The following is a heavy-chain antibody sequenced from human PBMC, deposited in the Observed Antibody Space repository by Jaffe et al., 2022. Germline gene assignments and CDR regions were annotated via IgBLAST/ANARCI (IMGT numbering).Heavy chain of an antibody. Sequence: QVQLQESGPGLVKPSETLSLTCAVSGYSISSGYYWGWIRQPPGKGLEWIGSIYHSGSTYYNPSLKSRVTISVDTSKNQFSLKLSSVTAADTAVYYCARGKTTVTPWIDYWGQGTLVTVSS. D-gene: IGHD4-17*01. CDR3: ARGKTTVTPWIDY. V-gene: IGHV4-38-2*01. CDR2: IYHSGST. CDR1: GYSISSGYY. J-gene: IGHJ4*02.